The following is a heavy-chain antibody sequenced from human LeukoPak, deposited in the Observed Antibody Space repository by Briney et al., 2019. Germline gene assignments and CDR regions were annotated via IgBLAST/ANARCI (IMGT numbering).Heavy chain of an antibody. CDR3: TRDPYYYDSSGHEWFDP. CDR2: IRSKAYGATT. V-gene: IGHV3-49*04. CDR1: GFSFGDYA. J-gene: IGHJ5*02. D-gene: IGHD3-22*01. Sequence: GGSLRLSCTSSGFSFGDYAMSWVRQAPGKGLEWVGFIRSKAYGATTEYAASVEGRFTISRDDSKSIAYLQMNSLKIEDTAVYYCTRDPYYYDSSGHEWFDPWGQGTLVTVSS.